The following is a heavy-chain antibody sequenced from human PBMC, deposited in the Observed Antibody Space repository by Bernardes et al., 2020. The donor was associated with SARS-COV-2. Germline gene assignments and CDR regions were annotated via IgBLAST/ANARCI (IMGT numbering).Heavy chain of an antibody. CDR1: GGSFSGYY. J-gene: IGHJ4*02. D-gene: IGHD6-6*01. V-gene: IGHV4-34*01. Sequence: SETLSLTCAVYGGSFSGYYWSWIRQPPGKGLEWIGEINHSGSTNYNPSLKSRVTISVDTSKNQFSLKLSSVTAADTAVYYCARSAAKGYSSSSEGYCFDYWGQGTLVTVSS. CDR2: INHSGST. CDR3: ARSAAKGYSSSSEGYCFDY.